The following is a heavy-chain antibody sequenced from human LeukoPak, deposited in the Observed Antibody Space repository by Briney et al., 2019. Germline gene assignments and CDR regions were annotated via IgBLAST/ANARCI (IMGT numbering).Heavy chain of an antibody. D-gene: IGHD3-10*01. CDR2: VSYDGINI. J-gene: IGHJ4*02. CDR3: AKDSSYYGSGKDEPDY. Sequence: PGGSLRLSCAASGFTFSIYNVHWVRQAPGKGLEWVAVVSYDGINIYYADSVKGRFTISRDHSKNTLYLQMNSLRAEDTAVYYCAKDSSYYGSGKDEPDYWGQGTLVTVSS. CDR1: GFTFSIYN. V-gene: IGHV3-30-3*01.